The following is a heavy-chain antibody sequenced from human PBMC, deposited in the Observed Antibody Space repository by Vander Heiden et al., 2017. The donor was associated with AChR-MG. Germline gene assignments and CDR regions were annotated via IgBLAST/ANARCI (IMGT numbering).Heavy chain of an antibody. D-gene: IGHD3-3*01. CDR3: ARAHSYYDFWSGYYNYYYYGMDV. CDR2: ISAYNGNT. V-gene: IGHV1-18*01. CDR1: GYSFTSHG. Sequence: VQLLQSGSEVKKPGASVKVSCTASGYSFTSHGISWVRQAPGQGLGWMGWISAYNGNTNYAQKLQGRVTMTTDTSTSTAYMELRSLGSDDTAVYYCARAHSYYDFWSGYYNYYYYGMDVWGQGTTVTVSS. J-gene: IGHJ6*02.